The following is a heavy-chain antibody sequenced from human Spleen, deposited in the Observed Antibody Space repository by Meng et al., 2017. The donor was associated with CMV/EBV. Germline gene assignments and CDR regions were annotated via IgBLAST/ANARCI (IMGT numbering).Heavy chain of an antibody. CDR1: GGSFSGYY. J-gene: IGHJ4*02. V-gene: IGHV4-34*01. CDR2: INHSGST. D-gene: IGHD7-27*01. Sequence: GSLRLSCAVYGGSFSGYYWSWIRQPPGKGLEWIGEINHSGSTNYNPSLKSRVTISVDTSKNQFSLKLSSVTAADTAVYYCARESTGDNYFDYWGQGTLVTVSS. CDR3: ARESTGDNYFDY.